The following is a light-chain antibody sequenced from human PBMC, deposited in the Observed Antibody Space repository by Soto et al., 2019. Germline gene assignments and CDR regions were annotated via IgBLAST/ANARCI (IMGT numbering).Light chain of an antibody. Sequence: ESVLTQSPGTLSLSPGEKATLSCRASQSVSSSYLAWYQQKPGQAPRLLIYGASSRATGIPDRFSGSGSGTDFTRTVSRLEPEDFAVYYCQQFGSSSWTFGQGTKVEI. CDR3: QQFGSSSWT. CDR1: QSVSSSY. CDR2: GAS. J-gene: IGKJ1*01. V-gene: IGKV3-20*01.